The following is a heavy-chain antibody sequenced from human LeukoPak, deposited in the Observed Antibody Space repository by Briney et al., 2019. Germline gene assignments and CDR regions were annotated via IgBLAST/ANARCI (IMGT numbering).Heavy chain of an antibody. CDR1: GFTFHDYT. Sequence: PGGSLRLSCAASGFTFHDYTMHWVRQAPGKGLEWISVISWDGISTYYADSVKGRFTIARGNNKNSLYLQMNSLRTEDTALYYCAKDGIGSSNWYYFDYWGQGTLVTVSS. CDR2: ISWDGIST. D-gene: IGHD6-13*01. CDR3: AKDGIGSSNWYYFDY. J-gene: IGHJ4*02. V-gene: IGHV3-43*01.